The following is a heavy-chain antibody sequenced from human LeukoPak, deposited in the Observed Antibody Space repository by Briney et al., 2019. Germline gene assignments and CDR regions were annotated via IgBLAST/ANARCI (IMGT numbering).Heavy chain of an antibody. V-gene: IGHV1-46*01. CDR2: INPSGGWT. Sequence: ASVTVSRKASGYTFTSYYMHWVRQAPGQGLEWMGIINPSGGWTSYPQRFQDRVTMTRDTSTSTVYMELSSLRSEDTAVYYCGRDVGVGVIYYFDYWGPGTQVTVSS. J-gene: IGHJ4*02. D-gene: IGHD3-10*01. CDR1: GYTFTSYY. CDR3: GRDVGVGVIYYFDY.